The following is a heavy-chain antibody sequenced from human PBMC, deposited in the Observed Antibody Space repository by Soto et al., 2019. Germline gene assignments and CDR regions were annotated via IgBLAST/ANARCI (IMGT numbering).Heavy chain of an antibody. Sequence: EVQLVESGGGLVQPGGSLRLSCAASGFTFSSYSMNWVRQAPGKGLEWVSYISSSSSTIYYADSVKGRFTISRDNAKNSLYLQMNSLRDEDTAVYYCARETSRGPFTIFGVVDYGMDVWGQGTTVTVSS. J-gene: IGHJ6*02. CDR1: GFTFSSYS. D-gene: IGHD3-3*01. V-gene: IGHV3-48*02. CDR2: ISSSSSTI. CDR3: ARETSRGPFTIFGVVDYGMDV.